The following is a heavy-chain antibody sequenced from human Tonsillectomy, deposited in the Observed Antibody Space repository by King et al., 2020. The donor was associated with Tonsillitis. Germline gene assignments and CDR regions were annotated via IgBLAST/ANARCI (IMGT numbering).Heavy chain of an antibody. Sequence: VQLVESGGDLVQPGGSLRLSCSASGCTFSGYWMSWVRQAPGKGLEWVATIKQDGGAQHYVGSVKGRFTISRDNPRNSLYLQMNSLRAEDTAVYFCARDPYSGNYGAFDIWGQGTMVAVSS. J-gene: IGHJ3*02. CDR1: GCTFSGYW. D-gene: IGHD1-26*01. CDR2: IKQDGGAQ. CDR3: ARDPYSGNYGAFDI. V-gene: IGHV3-7*03.